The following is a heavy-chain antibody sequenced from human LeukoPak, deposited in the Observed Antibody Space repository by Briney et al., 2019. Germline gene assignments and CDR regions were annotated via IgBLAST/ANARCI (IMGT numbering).Heavy chain of an antibody. J-gene: IGHJ4*02. D-gene: IGHD3-22*01. CDR3: ARDAYDSSGYDYFDY. CDR2: IYTSGST. CDR1: GGSISSYY. V-gene: IGHV4-4*07. Sequence: SETLSLTCTVSGGSISSYYWSWIRQPAGKGLEWIGRIYTSGSTNYNPSLKSRVTISVDTSKNQFSLKLSSVTAADTAVYYCARDAYDSSGYDYFDYWGRGTLVTVSS.